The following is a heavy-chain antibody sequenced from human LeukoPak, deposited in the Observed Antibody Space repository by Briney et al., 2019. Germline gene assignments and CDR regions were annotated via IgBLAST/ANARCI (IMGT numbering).Heavy chain of an antibody. CDR1: GFTFCSYG. J-gene: IGHJ3*02. CDR2: IRYDGSNK. Sequence: LGGALRLFCAASGFTFCSYGMHWGRQAPGKGLGGVAFIRYDGSNKYYADSVKGRFPISRDNSKNTLYLQMNSLRAEDTAEYYCAKDLGVGNWGLFDDDAFDIWGQGTMVTVSS. CDR3: AKDLGVGNWGLFDDDAFDI. D-gene: IGHD7-27*01. V-gene: IGHV3-30*02.